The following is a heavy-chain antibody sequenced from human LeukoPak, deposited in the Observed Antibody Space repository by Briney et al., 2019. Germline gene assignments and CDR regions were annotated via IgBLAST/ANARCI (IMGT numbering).Heavy chain of an antibody. CDR2: IRSKAYGGAT. CDR1: GFTFGDYA. V-gene: IGHV3-49*04. D-gene: IGHD3-22*01. Sequence: GGSLRLSCTASGFTFGDYAMSWVRQAPGKGLEWVGFIRSKAYGGATEYAASVKGRFTISRDDSKSIAYLQMNSLKTEDTAVYYCTRVYYDSSGYLQSRGAFDIWGQGTMVTVSS. CDR3: TRVYYDSSGYLQSRGAFDI. J-gene: IGHJ3*02.